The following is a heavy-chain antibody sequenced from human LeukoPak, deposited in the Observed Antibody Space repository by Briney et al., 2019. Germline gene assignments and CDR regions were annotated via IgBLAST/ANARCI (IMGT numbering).Heavy chain of an antibody. D-gene: IGHD3-3*01. CDR1: GYTFTGYY. J-gene: IGHJ5*02. CDR2: INPNSGDT. CDR3: ARGGDLWSGHFRTGFDP. Sequence: GASVKVSCKASGYTFTGYYVHWVRQAPGQGFEWMGRINPNSGDTNYAQNFQGRVTMPRDTSISTVYMELSRLRSDDTAVYYCARGGDLWSGHFRTGFDPWGQGTLVTVSS. V-gene: IGHV1-2*06.